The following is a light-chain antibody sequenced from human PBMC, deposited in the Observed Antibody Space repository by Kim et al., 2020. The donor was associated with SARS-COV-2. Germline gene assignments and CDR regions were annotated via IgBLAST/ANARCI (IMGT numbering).Light chain of an antibody. J-gene: IGLJ1*01. CDR1: KLGDRY. Sequence: SYELTQPPSVSVSPGQTASITCSGDKLGDRYACWYQQKPGQSPVLVIYQDNKRPSGIPERFSGSNSGNTATLTISGTQARDEADYYCQAWDSRTQYVFGT. V-gene: IGLV3-1*01. CDR3: QAWDSRTQYV. CDR2: QDN.